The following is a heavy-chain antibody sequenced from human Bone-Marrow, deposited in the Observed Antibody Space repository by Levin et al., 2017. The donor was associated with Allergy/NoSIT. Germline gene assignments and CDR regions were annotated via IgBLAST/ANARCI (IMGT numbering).Heavy chain of an antibody. V-gene: IGHV3-30*18. CDR1: GFTFSSYG. D-gene: IGHD3-3*01. Sequence: GSLKISCAASGFTFSSYGMHWVRQAPGKGLEWVAVISYDGSNKYYADSVKGRFTISRDNSKNTLYLQMNSLRAEDTAVYYCAKGGVHSGVFYYYYGMDVWGQGTTVTVSS. J-gene: IGHJ6*02. CDR2: ISYDGSNK. CDR3: AKGGVHSGVFYYYYGMDV.